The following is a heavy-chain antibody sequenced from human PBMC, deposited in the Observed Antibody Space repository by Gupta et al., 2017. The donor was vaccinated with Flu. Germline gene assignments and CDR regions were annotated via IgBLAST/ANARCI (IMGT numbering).Heavy chain of an antibody. J-gene: IGHJ4*02. CDR1: GFTFSSYA. CDR3: ARRGTRDGYTWGGHYFDY. V-gene: IGHV3-23*01. CDR2: ISGSGGST. D-gene: IGHD5-24*01. Sequence: EVQLLESGGGLVQPGGSLRLSCAASGFTFSSYAMSWVRQAPGKGLEWVSAISGSGGSTYYADSVKGRFTISRDNSKNTLYLQMNSLRAEDTAVYYCARRGTRDGYTWGGHYFDYWGQGTLVTVSS.